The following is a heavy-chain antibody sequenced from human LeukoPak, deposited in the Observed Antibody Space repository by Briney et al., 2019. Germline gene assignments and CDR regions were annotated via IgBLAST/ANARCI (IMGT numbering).Heavy chain of an antibody. CDR3: ARTDYDILTGLD. V-gene: IGHV1-8*01. D-gene: IGHD3-9*01. CDR1: GYTFTSYD. J-gene: IGHJ4*02. Sequence: AAVKVSCKASGYTFTSYDINWVRHATRQRLEWMGWMKTNSGNTGYAQKFHGRVTITRNTSISTAYMELSSLRTEDTAVYYCARTDYDILTGLDWGQGTLVTVSS. CDR2: MKTNSGNT.